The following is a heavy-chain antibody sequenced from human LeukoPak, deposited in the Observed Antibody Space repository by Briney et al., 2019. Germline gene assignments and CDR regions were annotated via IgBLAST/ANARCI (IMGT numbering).Heavy chain of an antibody. CDR1: GFTFRTSG. CDR3: AREDYGGNSRYFDF. Sequence: GTSLRLSCATSGFTFRTSGVHWVRQAPGKGLEWVALMSSDGINTYYADSVKGRFTVSRDSSKDILYLQMNSLRAEDTAVYYCAREDYGGNSRYFDFWGQGTLVTVSS. V-gene: IGHV3-30*04. J-gene: IGHJ4*02. D-gene: IGHD4-23*01. CDR2: MSSDGINT.